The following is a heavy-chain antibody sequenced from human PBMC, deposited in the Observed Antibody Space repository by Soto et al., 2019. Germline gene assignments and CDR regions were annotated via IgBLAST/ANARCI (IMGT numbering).Heavy chain of an antibody. D-gene: IGHD6-19*01. V-gene: IGHV3-53*01. CDR2: IYSGGST. J-gene: IGHJ2*01. CDR3: ARGYSSGWYDGYFDL. CDR1: GFTVSSNY. Sequence: EVQLVESGGGLIQPGGSLRLSCAASGFTVSSNYMSWVRQAPGKGLEWVSVIYSGGSTYYADSVKGRFTISRDNSKNTLYLQMNSLRAEDTAVYYCARGYSSGWYDGYFDLWDRGTLVTVSS.